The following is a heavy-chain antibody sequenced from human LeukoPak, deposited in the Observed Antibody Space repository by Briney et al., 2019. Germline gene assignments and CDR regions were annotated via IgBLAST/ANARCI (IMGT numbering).Heavy chain of an antibody. CDR3: ARVVAKGMATIRLYFDY. V-gene: IGHV1-69*13. CDR2: IIPIFGTA. J-gene: IGHJ4*02. CDR1: GYTFTKYG. Sequence: SVKVSCKASGYTFTKYGVTWVRQAPGQGLEWMGGIIPIFGTANYAQKFQGRVTITADESTSTAYMELSSLRSEDTAVYYCARVVAKGMATIRLYFDYWGQGTLVTVSS. D-gene: IGHD5-24*01.